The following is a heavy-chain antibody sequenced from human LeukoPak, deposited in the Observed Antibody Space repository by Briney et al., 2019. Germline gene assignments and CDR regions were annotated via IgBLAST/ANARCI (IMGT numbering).Heavy chain of an antibody. Sequence: SETLSLTCTVSGGSISSYYWSWVRQPAGKGLEWIGRIYSSGNTNYNPSLKSRVTMSVDTSRNQFSLKLSSVTAADTAVCYCARESVGYCSGGSCPYYFDYWGQGTLVTVSS. CDR1: GGSISSYY. CDR2: IYSSGNT. J-gene: IGHJ4*02. CDR3: ARESVGYCSGGSCPYYFDY. V-gene: IGHV4-4*07. D-gene: IGHD2-15*01.